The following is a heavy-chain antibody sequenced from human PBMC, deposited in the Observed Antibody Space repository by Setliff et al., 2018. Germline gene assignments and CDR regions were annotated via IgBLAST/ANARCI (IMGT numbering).Heavy chain of an antibody. D-gene: IGHD3-10*01. CDR3: ARLFQGYDYYKKFDS. Sequence: ASVKVSCKTSAYSFTDYHIQWVRQAPGQGLEWMGWINPNSGGTKYSPKFQGRVAMTRDTSVTTAFLELSGLTYDDTAVYHCARLFQGYDYYKKFDSWGQGTLVTVSS. V-gene: IGHV1-2*02. CDR2: INPNSGGT. CDR1: AYSFTDYH. J-gene: IGHJ4*02.